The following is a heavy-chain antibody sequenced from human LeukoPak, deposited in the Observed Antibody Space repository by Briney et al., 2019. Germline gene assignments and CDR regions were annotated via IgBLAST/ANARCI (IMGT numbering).Heavy chain of an antibody. Sequence: PGGSLRLSCAASRFSFSNYWMHWVRQAPGKGLVWVSRVKSDGSNPSYADSVKGRFTISRDNAENMLYLQMNTLGAEDTAVYYCARLMAAAGFDYWGQGTLVTVSS. CDR1: RFSFSNYW. V-gene: IGHV3-74*01. J-gene: IGHJ4*02. D-gene: IGHD6-13*01. CDR3: ARLMAAAGFDY. CDR2: VKSDGSNP.